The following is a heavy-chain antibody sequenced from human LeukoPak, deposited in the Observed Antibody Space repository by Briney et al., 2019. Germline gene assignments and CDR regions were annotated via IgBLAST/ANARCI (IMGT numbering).Heavy chain of an antibody. V-gene: IGHV3-48*02. CDR3: ASSGSYRFDY. CDR1: GFTFSSYS. D-gene: IGHD1-26*01. Sequence: GGSLRLSCAASGFTFSSYSMNWVRQAPGKGLEWVSHITASGTAMFYADSVKGRFTISRDTAKNSLYLQMNSLRDEDTAVYYCASSGSYRFDYWGQGTLVTVSS. CDR2: ITASGTAM. J-gene: IGHJ4*02.